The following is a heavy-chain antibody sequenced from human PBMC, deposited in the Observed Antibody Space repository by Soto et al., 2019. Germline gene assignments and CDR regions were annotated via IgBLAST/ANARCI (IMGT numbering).Heavy chain of an antibody. CDR3: ARVHVMVVAGSTFDY. D-gene: IGHD6-19*01. CDR1: GGSISNYY. Sequence: SETLSLTCTVSGGSISNYYWSWIRQPAGKGLEWIGRIYTGGSTNYNPSLKSRVTMSTDTSKNQFSLRLTSVTAEDTAVYYCARVHVMVVAGSTFDYWGHGTLVTVSS. CDR2: IYTGGST. J-gene: IGHJ4*01. V-gene: IGHV4-4*07.